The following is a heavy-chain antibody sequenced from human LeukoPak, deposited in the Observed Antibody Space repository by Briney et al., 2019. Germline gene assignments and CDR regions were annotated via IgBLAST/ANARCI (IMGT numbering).Heavy chain of an antibody. Sequence: PGGSLRPSCAASGFTFSSYEMIWVRQAPGKGLEWVSHISRSGDTIYYADSVKGRFTMSRDNAKNSLYLQMNSLRAEDTAIYYCTRGLRNTISGGCYYWGQGTLVTVSS. J-gene: IGHJ4*02. CDR2: ISRSGDTI. CDR3: TRGLRNTISGGCYY. CDR1: GFTFSSYE. D-gene: IGHD3-3*01. V-gene: IGHV3-48*03.